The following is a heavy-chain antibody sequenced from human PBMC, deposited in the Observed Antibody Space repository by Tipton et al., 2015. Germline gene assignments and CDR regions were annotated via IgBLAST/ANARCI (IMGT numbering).Heavy chain of an antibody. Sequence: TLSLTCTVSGGSINSNGHYWTWIRQHPRKGLEWIGYIYYSGGSYYSPSLKSRVTVSVDTSKNQFSLKLTSLTAADTAVYYCATRIYGVYSIDVWGQGTSVTVSS. CDR3: ATRIYGVYSIDV. V-gene: IGHV4-31*03. CDR2: IYYSGGS. CDR1: GGSINSNGHY. J-gene: IGHJ6*02. D-gene: IGHD4-17*01.